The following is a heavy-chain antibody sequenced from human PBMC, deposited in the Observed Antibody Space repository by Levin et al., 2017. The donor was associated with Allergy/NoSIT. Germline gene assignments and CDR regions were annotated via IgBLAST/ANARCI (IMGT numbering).Heavy chain of an antibody. V-gene: IGHV3-23*01. CDR1: GFTFSSYA. CDR3: AKAPTMVRGVKHPNFDY. CDR2: ISGSGGST. D-gene: IGHD3-10*01. Sequence: GGSLRLSCAASGFTFSSYAMSWVRQAPGKGLEWVSAISGSGGSTYYADSVKGRFTISRDNSKNTLYLQMNSLRAEDTAVYYCAKAPTMVRGVKHPNFDYWGQGTLVTVSS. J-gene: IGHJ4*02.